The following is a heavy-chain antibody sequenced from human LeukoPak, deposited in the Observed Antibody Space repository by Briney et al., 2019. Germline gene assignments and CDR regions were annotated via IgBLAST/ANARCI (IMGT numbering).Heavy chain of an antibody. D-gene: IGHD3-22*01. J-gene: IGHJ4*02. V-gene: IGHV1-69*04. Sequence: SVKVSCKASGYTFTSYAISWVRQAPGQGLEWMGRIIPILGIANYAQKFQGRVTITADKSTSTAYMELSSLRSEDTAVYYCARANYYDSSGYYYWGQGTLVTVSS. CDR3: ARANYYDSSGYYY. CDR1: GYTFTSYA. CDR2: IIPILGIA.